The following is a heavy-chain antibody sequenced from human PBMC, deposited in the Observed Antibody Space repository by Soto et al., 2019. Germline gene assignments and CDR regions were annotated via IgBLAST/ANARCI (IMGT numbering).Heavy chain of an antibody. V-gene: IGHV3-11*03. J-gene: IGHJ4*02. CDR2: SSNSGTFT. CDR3: ARSGDNYNVLDY. CDR1: GLTVRDHY. D-gene: IGHD3-10*02. Sequence: GGSLRLSCAASGLTVRDHYMSWIRQAPGKGLEWVSFSSNSGTFTKYADSVKGRFTISRDNAKNSLYLQIDSLRGEDTAIYFCARSGDNYNVLDYWGPGTPVTVSS.